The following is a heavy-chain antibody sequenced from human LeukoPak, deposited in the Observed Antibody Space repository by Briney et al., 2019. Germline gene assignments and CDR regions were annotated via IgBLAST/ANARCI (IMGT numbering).Heavy chain of an antibody. CDR2: ITSRGRSI. D-gene: IGHD3-22*01. Sequence: GGSLSLSCAPSGFTFSVYSMNCVRHPPGKGLEYVSYITSRGRSIYYARSVKGRFTVSRDNARNTLFPQMNILRDQDRAVFFLATSSDYNDRGTWGQGTLVTVSS. CDR1: GFTFSVYS. CDR3: ATSSDYNDRGT. V-gene: IGHV3-48*02. J-gene: IGHJ5*02.